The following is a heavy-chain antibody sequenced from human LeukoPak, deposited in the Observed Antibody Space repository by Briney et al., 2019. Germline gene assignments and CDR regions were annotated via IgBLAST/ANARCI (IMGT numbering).Heavy chain of an antibody. D-gene: IGHD6-13*01. CDR3: ARGVEEQLVLDNWFDP. CDR2: IIPIFGTA. V-gene: IGHV1-69*06. Sequence: GASVKVSCKASGGTFSSYAISWVRQAPGQGLEWMGGIIPIFGTANYAQKFQGRVTITADKSTSTAYMELSSLRSEDTAVYYCARGVEEQLVLDNWFDPWGQGTLVTVSS. CDR1: GGTFSSYA. J-gene: IGHJ5*02.